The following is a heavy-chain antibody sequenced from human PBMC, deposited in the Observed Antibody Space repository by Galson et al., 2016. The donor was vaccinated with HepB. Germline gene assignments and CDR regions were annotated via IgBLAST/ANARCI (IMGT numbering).Heavy chain of an antibody. V-gene: IGHV3-23*01. CDR2: IGGSGDWK. J-gene: IGHJ6*02. D-gene: IGHD6-19*01. Sequence: SLRLSCAASGFTFSSYAMSWVRQAPGKGLEWVSGIGGSGDWKSYADSVKGRFTISRDNPKNTLYLQMKSLRVDDTAVYYCAKIWGKSSGWYGSSYYQYGMDVWGQGTTVSVSS. CDR1: GFTFSSYA. CDR3: AKIWGKSSGWYGSSYYQYGMDV.